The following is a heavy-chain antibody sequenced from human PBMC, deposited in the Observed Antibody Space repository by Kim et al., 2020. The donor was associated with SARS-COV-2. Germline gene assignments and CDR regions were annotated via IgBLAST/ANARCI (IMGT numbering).Heavy chain of an antibody. CDR3: AKFSNLYCSGGSCSRPDI. Sequence: KGRFTISRDNSKNTLYLQMNSLRAEDTAVYYCAKFSNLYCSGGSCSRPDIWGQGTMVTVSS. D-gene: IGHD2-15*01. V-gene: IGHV3-33*06. J-gene: IGHJ3*02.